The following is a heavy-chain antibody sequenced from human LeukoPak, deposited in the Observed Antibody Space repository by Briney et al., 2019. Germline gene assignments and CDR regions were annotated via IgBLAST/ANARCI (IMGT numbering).Heavy chain of an antibody. CDR2: IFPGDSDT. J-gene: IGHJ4*02. V-gene: IGHV5-51*01. CDR3: AEAVVRGANMYYFDY. Sequence: GESLKISFQGSGYSFTTYWIGLVRQMPGKGLEWVGIIFPGDSDTRYSPSFQGQVTISADKSISTAYLQWSSLKASDTAMYFCAEAVVRGANMYYFDYWGQGTLVTVSS. D-gene: IGHD3-10*01. CDR1: GYSFTTYW.